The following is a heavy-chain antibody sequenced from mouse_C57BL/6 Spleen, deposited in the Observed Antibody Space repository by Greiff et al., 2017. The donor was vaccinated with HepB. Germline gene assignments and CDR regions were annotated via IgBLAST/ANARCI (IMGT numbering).Heavy chain of an antibody. CDR3: ARSVTTWYFDY. CDR2: IDPSDSYT. V-gene: IGHV1-69*01. Sequence: VQLQQPGAELVMPGASVKLSCKASGYTFTSYWMHWVKQRPGQGLEWIGEIDPSDSYTNYNQKFKGKSTLTVDKSSSTAYMQLSSLTSEDSAVYYCARSVTTWYFDYWGQGTTLTVSS. CDR1: GYTFTSYW. J-gene: IGHJ2*01. D-gene: IGHD1-1*01.